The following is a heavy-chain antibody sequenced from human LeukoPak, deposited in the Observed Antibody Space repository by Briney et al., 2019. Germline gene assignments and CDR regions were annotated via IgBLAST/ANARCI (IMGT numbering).Heavy chain of an antibody. Sequence: SETLSLTCTVSGGSFSRYYWSWIRQPPGKGLEWIGYIYYSGSTNYNPSLKSRVTISVDTSKNQFSLKLSSVTAADTAVYYCARWDTAMARVDYWGQGTLVTVSS. J-gene: IGHJ4*02. CDR2: IYYSGST. CDR3: ARWDTAMARVDY. CDR1: GGSFSRYY. D-gene: IGHD5-18*01. V-gene: IGHV4-59*01.